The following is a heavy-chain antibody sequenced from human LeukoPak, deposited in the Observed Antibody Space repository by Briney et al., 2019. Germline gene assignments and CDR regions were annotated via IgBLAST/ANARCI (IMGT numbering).Heavy chain of an antibody. CDR1: GFTFSSYA. J-gene: IGHJ4*02. Sequence: GGSLRLSCAASGFTFSSYAMHWVRQAPGKGLEWVAVISYDGSNKYYADSVKGRFTISRNNSKNTLYLQMNSLRAEDTAVYYCAREARYYYFDYWGQGTLVTVSS. V-gene: IGHV3-30-3*01. CDR2: ISYDGSNK. D-gene: IGHD3-10*01. CDR3: AREARYYYFDY.